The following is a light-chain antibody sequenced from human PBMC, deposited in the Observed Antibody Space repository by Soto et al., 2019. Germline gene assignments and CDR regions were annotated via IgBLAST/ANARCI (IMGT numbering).Light chain of an antibody. CDR3: AAWDDSLNGRV. CDR2: SIN. J-gene: IGLJ2*01. V-gene: IGLV1-44*01. Sequence: QSVLTQPPSASGTPGQRVTISCSGSSSNIGSNTVNWYQHLPGTAPKLLIYSINQRPSGVPDRFSGSKSGTSASLAISGLQSEDEADYYCAAWDDSLNGRVFGGGTKLTVL. CDR1: SSNIGSNT.